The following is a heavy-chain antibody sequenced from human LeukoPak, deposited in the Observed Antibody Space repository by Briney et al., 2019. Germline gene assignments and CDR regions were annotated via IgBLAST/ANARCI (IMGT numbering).Heavy chain of an antibody. J-gene: IGHJ6*04. CDR3: AKAPVGCSSTSCYAEYYYGMDV. Sequence: GGSLRLSCAASGFTFSSYGMHWVRQAPGKGLEWGAVISYDGSNKYYADSVKGRFTISRDNSKNTLYLQMNSLRAEDTAVYYCAKAPVGCSSTSCYAEYYYGMDVWGKGTTVTVSS. CDR1: GFTFSSYG. V-gene: IGHV3-30*18. D-gene: IGHD2-2*01. CDR2: ISYDGSNK.